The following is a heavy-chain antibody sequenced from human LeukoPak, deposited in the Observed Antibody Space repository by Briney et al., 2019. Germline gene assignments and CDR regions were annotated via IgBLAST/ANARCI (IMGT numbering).Heavy chain of an antibody. CDR1: GGSISGDY. Sequence: SETLSLTCTVSGGSISGDYWSWIRQPPGKGLEWIAFVYYTGSTDYNPSLKSRVTISVDTSKNQFPLKLNSVTAADTAVYYCARGGASSRYFDFWGQGTLVTVSS. J-gene: IGHJ4*02. V-gene: IGHV4-59*01. CDR2: VYYTGST. D-gene: IGHD6-13*01. CDR3: ARGGASSRYFDF.